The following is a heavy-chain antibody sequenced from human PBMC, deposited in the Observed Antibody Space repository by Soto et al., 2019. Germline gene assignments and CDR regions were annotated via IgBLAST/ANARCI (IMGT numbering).Heavy chain of an antibody. CDR1: GYTFTGYY. CDR3: ARGRVAGDLYYFDY. V-gene: IGHV1-2*04. Sequence: ASVKVSCKASGYTFTGYYMHWVRQAPGQGLEWMGWINPNSGGTNYAQKFQGWVTMTRDTSISTAYMELSRLRSDDTAVYYCARGRVAGDLYYFDYWGQGTLVTVSS. D-gene: IGHD6-19*01. J-gene: IGHJ4*02. CDR2: INPNSGGT.